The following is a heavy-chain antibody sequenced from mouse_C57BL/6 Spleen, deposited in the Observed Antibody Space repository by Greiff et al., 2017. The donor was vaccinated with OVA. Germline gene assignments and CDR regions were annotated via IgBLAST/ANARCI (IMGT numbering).Heavy chain of an antibody. Sequence: QVQLKQPGTELVKPGASVKLSCKASGYTFTSYWMHWVKQRPGQGLEWIGNINPSNGGTNYNEKFKSKATLTVDKSSSTAYMQLSGLTSEDSAVYYCAKHYYGSSLRFDYWGQGTTLTVSS. CDR1: GYTFTSYW. J-gene: IGHJ2*01. V-gene: IGHV1-53*01. CDR3: AKHYYGSSLRFDY. CDR2: INPSNGGT. D-gene: IGHD1-1*01.